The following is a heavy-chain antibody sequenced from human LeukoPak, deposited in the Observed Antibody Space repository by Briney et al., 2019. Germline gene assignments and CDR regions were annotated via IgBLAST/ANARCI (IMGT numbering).Heavy chain of an antibody. CDR3: AKYDYYDSSGYRYLDY. Sequence: PGGSLRLSCAASGFTFSSYAMSWVRQAPGKGLEWVSAISGSGGSTYYADSVKGRFTISRDNSKNTLYLQMNSLRAEDTAVYYCAKYDYYDSSGYRYLDYWGQGTLVTVSS. D-gene: IGHD3-22*01. CDR1: GFTFSSYA. CDR2: ISGSGGST. V-gene: IGHV3-23*01. J-gene: IGHJ4*02.